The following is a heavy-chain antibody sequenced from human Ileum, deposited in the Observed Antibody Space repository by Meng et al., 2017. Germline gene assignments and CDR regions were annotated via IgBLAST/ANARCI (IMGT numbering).Heavy chain of an antibody. CDR3: VRHGGKYFDS. J-gene: IGHJ4*02. CDR1: GGSSRRSFY. D-gene: IGHD2-15*01. CDR2: IYLAGSP. V-gene: IGHV4-4*02. Sequence: LPESGPGPVEPSGTLSLTCTVSGGSSRRSFYWSWVRQSPGKGLEWIGQIYLAGSPNYNPSLESRVTISVDKSKNQFSLRLTSVTAADTAIFYCVRHGGKYFDSWGQGTLVTVSS.